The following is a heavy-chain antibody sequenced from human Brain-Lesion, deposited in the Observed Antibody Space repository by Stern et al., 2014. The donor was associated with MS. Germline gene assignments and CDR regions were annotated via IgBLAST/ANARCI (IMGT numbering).Heavy chain of an antibody. Sequence: QVQLGQSGPGLVKPSQTLSLSCTVSGGSISSGGYYWSWIRQPAGKGLEWIGRIFNSGRTSYNPSLKSRVTISIATSKNPCSLRLNSMTAADTAVYYCARGRVVPGFQYYATDVWGQGTTVIVSS. V-gene: IGHV4-61*02. CDR2: IFNSGRT. D-gene: IGHD2-2*01. CDR3: ARGRVVPGFQYYATDV. CDR1: GGSISSGGYY. J-gene: IGHJ6*02.